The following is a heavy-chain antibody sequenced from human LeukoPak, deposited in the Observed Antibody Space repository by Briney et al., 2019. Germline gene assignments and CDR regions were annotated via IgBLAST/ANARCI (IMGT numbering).Heavy chain of an antibody. CDR1: GFTFSSYW. D-gene: IGHD3-3*01. CDR2: ISSSGSTI. Sequence: PGGSLRLSCAASGFTFSSYWMSWIRQAPGKGLEWVSYISSSGSTIYYADSVKGRFTISRDNAKNSLYLQMDSLRAEDTAVYYCAREIGDDFWSGYYGYYYGMDVWGQGTTVTVSS. CDR3: AREIGDDFWSGYYGYYYGMDV. J-gene: IGHJ6*02. V-gene: IGHV3-11*01.